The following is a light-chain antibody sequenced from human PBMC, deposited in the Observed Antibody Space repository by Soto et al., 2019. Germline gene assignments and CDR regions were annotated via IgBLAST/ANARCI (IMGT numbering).Light chain of an antibody. CDR2: DAS. CDR1: QSVSSY. V-gene: IGKV3-11*01. CDR3: QHRSSWPLT. J-gene: IGKJ4*01. Sequence: EVVLTQSPATLPLSPGERATLSCRASQSVSSYLAWYQQKPGQAPRLLIYDASNRATGIPARFSVSGSGTDFTLAISSLEPEDFAVYYCQHRSSWPLTFGGGTKVEIK.